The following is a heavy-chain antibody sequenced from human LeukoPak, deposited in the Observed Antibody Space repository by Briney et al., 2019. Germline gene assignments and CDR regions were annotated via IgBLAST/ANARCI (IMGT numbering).Heavy chain of an antibody. Sequence: PSETLSLTCAVSGYSISSAYYWGWIRQPPGKGLEWIGSIYHSGSAYYNPSLTSRVTISVDTSKNQFSVTLSSVTAADTAVYYCASYNSGWYYFDYWGQGTLVTVSS. V-gene: IGHV4-38-2*01. J-gene: IGHJ4*02. CDR2: IYHSGSA. CDR3: ASYNSGWYYFDY. CDR1: GYSISSAYY. D-gene: IGHD6-19*01.